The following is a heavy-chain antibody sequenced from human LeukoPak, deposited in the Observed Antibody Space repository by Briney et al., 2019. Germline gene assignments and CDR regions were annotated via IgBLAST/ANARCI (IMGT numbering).Heavy chain of an antibody. V-gene: IGHV3-53*01. J-gene: IGHJ4*02. CDR3: ARVPTTVTTVYFDY. Sequence: PGGSLRLSCAASGFTVSSNYMSWVRQAPGKGLEWVSVIYSGGSTYYADSVKGRFTISRDNSENTLYLQMNSLRAEDTAVYCCARVPTTVTTVYFDYWGQGTLVTVSS. D-gene: IGHD4-17*01. CDR1: GFTVSSNY. CDR2: IYSGGST.